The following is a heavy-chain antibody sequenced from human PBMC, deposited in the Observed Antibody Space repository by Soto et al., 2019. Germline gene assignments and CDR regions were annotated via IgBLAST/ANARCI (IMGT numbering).Heavy chain of an antibody. J-gene: IGHJ3*02. CDR2: IIPILGIA. CDR1: GGTFSSYT. V-gene: IGHV1-69*02. D-gene: IGHD6-13*01. CDR3: ARVGYSSSWYVAFDI. Sequence: ASVKVSCKASGGTFSSYTISWVRQAPGQGLEWMGRIIPILGIANYAQKFQGRVTITADKSTSTAYMELSSLRSEDTAVYYCARVGYSSSWYVAFDIWGQGTMVTVSS.